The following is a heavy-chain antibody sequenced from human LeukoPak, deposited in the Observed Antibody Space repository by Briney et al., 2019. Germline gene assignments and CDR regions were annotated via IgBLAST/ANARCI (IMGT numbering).Heavy chain of an antibody. V-gene: IGHV4-59*08. CDR1: GASINKYY. Sequence: PSETLSLTCTVSGASINKYYWNWVRQPPGKGLEWIRYFFYSGSTRYNPSLKSRVTISGDMSNNQFSLRLTSLTAADTAVYYCARNAGTKDYYYGMDVWGQGTTVIVSS. D-gene: IGHD2-2*01. CDR2: FFYSGST. J-gene: IGHJ6*02. CDR3: ARNAGTKDYYYGMDV.